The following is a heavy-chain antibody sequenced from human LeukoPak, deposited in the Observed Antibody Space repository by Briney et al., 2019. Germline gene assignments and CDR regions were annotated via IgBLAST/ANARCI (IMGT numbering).Heavy chain of an antibody. J-gene: IGHJ3*02. CDR3: ARTGIVVVPAADDAFDI. CDR2: IYYSGST. CDR1: GGSISSYY. D-gene: IGHD2-2*01. V-gene: IGHV4-59*01. Sequence: SETLSLTCTVSGGSISSYYWSWIRQPPGKGLEWIGYIYYSGSTNYNPSLKSRVTISVNTSKNQFSLKLSSVTAADTAVYYCARTGIVVVPAADDAFDIWGQGTMVTVSS.